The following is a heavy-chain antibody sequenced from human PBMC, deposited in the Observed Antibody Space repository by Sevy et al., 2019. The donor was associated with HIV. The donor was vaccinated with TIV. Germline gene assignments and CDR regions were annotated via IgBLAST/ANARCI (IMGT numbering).Heavy chain of an antibody. CDR2: MSFDGSNE. D-gene: IGHD1-1*01. Sequence: GGSLRLSCAASGFTFNFFSMHWVRQAPGKGLEWVATMSFDGSNEQYADSVKGRFTISRDNSKNSLFLQMNSLRADDSAVYYCALERLSSAVAEYFHNWGQGTLVTVSS. J-gene: IGHJ1*01. V-gene: IGHV3-30-3*01. CDR3: ALERLSSAVAEYFHN. CDR1: GFTFNFFS.